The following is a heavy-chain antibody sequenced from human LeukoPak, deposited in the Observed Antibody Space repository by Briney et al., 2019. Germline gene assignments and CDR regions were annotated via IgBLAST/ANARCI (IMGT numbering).Heavy chain of an antibody. J-gene: IGHJ3*02. D-gene: IGHD5/OR15-5a*01. CDR1: GGSVTSYS. CDR2: ISYSGTT. Sequence: SETLSLTCTVSGGSVTSYSWSWIRQPPGKGLEWVGYISYSGTTNYNLSLKSRVTISVDTSKNQFSLRLSSVTAADMAVYYCARHGGETMVSTILHAFDICGQGTVVTVSS. CDR3: ARHGGETMVSTILHAFDI. V-gene: IGHV4-59*08.